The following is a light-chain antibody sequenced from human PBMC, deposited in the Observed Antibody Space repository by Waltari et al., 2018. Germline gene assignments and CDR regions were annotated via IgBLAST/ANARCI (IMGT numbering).Light chain of an antibody. CDR2: RND. V-gene: IGLV1-44*01. Sequence: QSVLTQSPSPSGTPGQRLPIPCSVRSPYPADHVVHWSQQLPGKAPNLLIYRNDQRPSGVPDRFSASKSGTAASLAISGLQSEDEADYYCAAWDDRMNGHWVFGGGTKVTVL. J-gene: IGLJ3*02. CDR3: AAWDDRMNGHWV. CDR1: SPYPADHV.